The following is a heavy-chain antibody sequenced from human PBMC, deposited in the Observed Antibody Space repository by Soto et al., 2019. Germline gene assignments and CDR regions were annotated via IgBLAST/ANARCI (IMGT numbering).Heavy chain of an antibody. J-gene: IGHJ4*02. CDR2: ISSSSSYI. Sequence: GSLRLSCAASGFTFSSYSMNWVRQAPGEGLEWVSSISSSSSYIYYADSVKGRFTISRDNAKNSLYLQMNSLRAEDTAVYYCARVIVAGSCADYWGQGTLVTVSS. CDR1: GFTFSSYS. CDR3: ARVIVAGSCADY. V-gene: IGHV3-21*01. D-gene: IGHD6-19*01.